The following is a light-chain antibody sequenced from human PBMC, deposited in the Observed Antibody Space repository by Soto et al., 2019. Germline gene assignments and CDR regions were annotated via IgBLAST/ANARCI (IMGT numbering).Light chain of an antibody. Sequence: DIQMTQSPSTLSASVGDRVTITCRASQSISSWLAWYQQKPGKPPKVWVYDASTLESGVPSRFSGSECGTEFTLTISSLQSEDFAVYYCQQYNNWPPSTFRQGTRLEIK. CDR2: DAS. CDR3: QQYNNWPPST. CDR1: QSISSW. J-gene: IGKJ5*01. V-gene: IGKV1-5*01.